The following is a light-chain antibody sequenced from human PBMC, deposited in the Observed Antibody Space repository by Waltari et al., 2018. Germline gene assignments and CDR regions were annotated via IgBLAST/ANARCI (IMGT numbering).Light chain of an antibody. Sequence: QSVLTQPPSVSGAPGQRGTTSCIGGSSTIRAGYDVTCCQQLPQPTPKLLIYGSTNRPAGISDRFSGSNSGTSASLVITVLQTEDEAVYYCQSYDTRLSGSVIFGGGTELTVL. V-gene: IGLV1-40*01. J-gene: IGLJ2*01. CDR3: QSYDTRLSGSVI. CDR2: GST. CDR1: SSTIRAGYD.